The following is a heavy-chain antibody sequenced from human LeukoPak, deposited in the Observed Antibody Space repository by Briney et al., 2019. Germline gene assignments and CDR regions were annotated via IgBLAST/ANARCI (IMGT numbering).Heavy chain of an antibody. V-gene: IGHV4-34*01. J-gene: IGHJ5*02. CDR1: GGSFSGYY. D-gene: IGHD3-10*01. CDR3: ARESSGSYSANWFDP. CDR2: INHSGST. Sequence: SETLSLTCAVYGGSFSGYYWSWVRQPPGKGLKWIGEINHSGSTNYNPSLKSRFTISVDTSKNQFSLKLSSVTAADTAVYYCARESSGSYSANWFDPWGQGTLVTVSS.